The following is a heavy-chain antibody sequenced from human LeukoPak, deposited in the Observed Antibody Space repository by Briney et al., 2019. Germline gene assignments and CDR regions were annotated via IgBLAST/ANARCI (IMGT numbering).Heavy chain of an antibody. Sequence: PSETLSLTCTVSGGSISSYYWSWIWQPPGKGLEWIGYIYYSGSTNYNPSLKSRVTISVDTSKNQFSLKLSSVTAADTAVYYCAGAGTFYYYYYGMDVWGQGTTVTVSS. CDR1: GGSISSYY. D-gene: IGHD6-19*01. V-gene: IGHV4-59*01. J-gene: IGHJ6*02. CDR2: IYYSGST. CDR3: AGAGTFYYYYYGMDV.